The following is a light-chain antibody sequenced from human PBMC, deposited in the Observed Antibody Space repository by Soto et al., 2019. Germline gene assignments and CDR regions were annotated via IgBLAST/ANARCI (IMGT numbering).Light chain of an antibody. J-gene: IGKJ5*01. Sequence: DIVLTQSPYTLSLSPWNRSTLSFMASQSLTNSYISWYQVMPGLAPRLLIYDTSSRATGIPDRFSGSGSGTDFTLTITRLEPEDFAVFYCQQYGTSEIIFGQGTRLEI. V-gene: IGKV3-20*01. CDR1: QSLTNSY. CDR3: QQYGTSEII. CDR2: DTS.